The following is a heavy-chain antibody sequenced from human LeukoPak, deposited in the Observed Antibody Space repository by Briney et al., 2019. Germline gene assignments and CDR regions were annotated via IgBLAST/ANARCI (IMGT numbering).Heavy chain of an antibody. J-gene: IGHJ4*02. D-gene: IGHD3-3*01. V-gene: IGHV3-23*01. Sequence: GASLRLSCAASGFTFSSNAMSWVRQAPEKGLEWVSAISDSGGTTYYADSVKGRFTISRDNSKNTLYLQMNSLRAEDTAVYHCAKAHYDFWSGYPYFDYWGQGMLVTVSP. CDR3: AKAHYDFWSGYPYFDY. CDR1: GFTFSSNA. CDR2: ISDSGGTT.